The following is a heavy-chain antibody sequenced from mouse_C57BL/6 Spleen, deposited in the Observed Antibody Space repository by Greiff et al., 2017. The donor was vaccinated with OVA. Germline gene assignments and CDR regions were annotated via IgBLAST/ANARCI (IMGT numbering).Heavy chain of an antibody. CDR3: TRRQLRLPWFAY. CDR2: IDPETGGT. V-gene: IGHV1-15*01. Sequence: VQLKESGAELVRPGASVTLSCKASGYTFTDYEMHWVKQTPVHGLEWIGAIDPETGGTAYNQKFKGKAILTADKSSSTAYMELRSLTSEDSAVYYCTRRQLRLPWFAYWGQGTLVTVSA. CDR1: GYTFTDYE. D-gene: IGHD3-2*02. J-gene: IGHJ3*01.